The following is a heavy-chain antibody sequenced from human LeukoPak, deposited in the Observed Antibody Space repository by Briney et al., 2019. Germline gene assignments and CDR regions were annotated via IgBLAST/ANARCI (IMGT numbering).Heavy chain of an antibody. V-gene: IGHV3-21*01. CDR2: ISSSSSYI. Sequence: PGGSLRLSCAASGFTFSSYSMNWVRQAPGKGLEWVSSISSSSSYIYYADSVKGRFTISRDNAKNSLYLQMNSLRAEDTAVYYCARGFRSSRPHYFDYWGQGTLVTVSS. CDR3: ARGFRSSRPHYFDY. CDR1: GFTFSSYS. J-gene: IGHJ4*02. D-gene: IGHD6-13*01.